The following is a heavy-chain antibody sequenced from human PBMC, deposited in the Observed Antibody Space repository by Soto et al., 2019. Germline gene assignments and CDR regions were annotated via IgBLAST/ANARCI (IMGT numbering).Heavy chain of an antibody. D-gene: IGHD3-22*01. CDR2: IRSKAYGKTT. J-gene: IGHJ3*02. Sequence: PGGSLRLSCSGSGFTFGDYSVNWVRQAPGKGLEWVSFIRSKAYGKTTEYAASVKSRFTVSRDDSKATAYLQMDSLTTEDTAVYYCTRVGSMMVVRGALDIWGQGTMVTVSS. CDR1: GFTFGDYS. CDR3: TRVGSMMVVRGALDI. V-gene: IGHV3-49*04.